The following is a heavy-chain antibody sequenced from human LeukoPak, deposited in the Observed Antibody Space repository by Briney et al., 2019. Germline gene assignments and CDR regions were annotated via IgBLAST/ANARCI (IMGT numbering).Heavy chain of an antibody. CDR2: MYNRGST. CDR3: ARAEKAVTGTLDS. J-gene: IGHJ4*02. Sequence: PSETLSLTCTVSGDSISNYYWSWIQRSPGKELEWIGYMYNRGSTIYNPSLKSRVTISTDTSKNQFSLRLTSVTAADTAVYYCARAEKAVTGTLDSWGQGTLITVSS. D-gene: IGHD6-19*01. V-gene: IGHV4-59*01. CDR1: GDSISNYY.